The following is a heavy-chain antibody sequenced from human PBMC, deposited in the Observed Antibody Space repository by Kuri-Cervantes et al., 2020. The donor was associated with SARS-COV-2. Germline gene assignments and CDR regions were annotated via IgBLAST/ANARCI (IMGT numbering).Heavy chain of an antibody. J-gene: IGHJ4*02. D-gene: IGHD3-9*01. Sequence: GSLRLSCAVYGGSFNGYYWSWIRQPPGKGLEWIGEINHSGSTNYNPSLKSRVTISVDTSKNQFSLKLSSVTAADTAVYYCARGRRYSLPGGLDYWGQGTLVTVSS. CDR2: INHSGST. CDR1: GGSFNGYY. V-gene: IGHV4-34*01. CDR3: ARGRRYSLPGGLDY.